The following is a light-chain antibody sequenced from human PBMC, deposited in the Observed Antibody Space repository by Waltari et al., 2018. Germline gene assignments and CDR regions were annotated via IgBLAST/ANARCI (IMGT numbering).Light chain of an antibody. CDR3: QQYNEWPLT. CDR2: AAS. CDR1: QNIHSY. J-gene: IGKJ4*01. Sequence: EIVMTQSPATLSVSPGDRATLSCRASQNIHSYLAWYQQKPGQAPRLLISAASTRATGIPARFRGSGSATEFTLTISSLQSEDFAIYYCQQYNEWPLTFGGGTKVEIK. V-gene: IGKV3-15*01.